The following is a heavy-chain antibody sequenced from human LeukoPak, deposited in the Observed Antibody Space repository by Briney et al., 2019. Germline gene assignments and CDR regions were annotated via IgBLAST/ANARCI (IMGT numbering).Heavy chain of an antibody. CDR1: GFTVSSYE. CDR3: ARAEGRLHTIFGVANWGYYYGMDV. Sequence: GGSLRLSCAASGFTVSSYEMNWVRQAPGKGLEWVSYISSSGSTIYYADSVKGRFTISRDNAKNSLYLQMNSLRAEDTAVYYCARAEGRLHTIFGVANWGYYYGMDVWGQGTTVTVSS. J-gene: IGHJ6*02. V-gene: IGHV3-48*03. CDR2: ISSSGSTI. D-gene: IGHD3-3*01.